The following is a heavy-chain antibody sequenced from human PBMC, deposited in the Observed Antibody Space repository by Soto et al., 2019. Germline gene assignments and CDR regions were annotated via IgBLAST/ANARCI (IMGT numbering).Heavy chain of an antibody. CDR3: ATELGENPASPFDA. Sequence: QVQLVQSGADVKKPGSSVKVSCQASGVTFSSETLGWVRQAPGQGLEWVGGIIPLFGTARYAQKFQGRVTITADESTSTVYMELSSLRSDDTAVYFCATELGENPASPFDAWGQGTRVTVSS. D-gene: IGHD3-10*01. CDR1: GVTFSSET. CDR2: IIPLFGTA. J-gene: IGHJ4*02. V-gene: IGHV1-69*01.